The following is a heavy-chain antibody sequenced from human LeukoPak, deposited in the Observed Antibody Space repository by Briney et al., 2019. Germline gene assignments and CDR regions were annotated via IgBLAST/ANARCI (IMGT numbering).Heavy chain of an antibody. Sequence: ASVKVSCKASGYTFTGYYMHWVRQAPGQGLEWMGWINPNSGGTNYAQKFQGRVTMTRDTSISTAYMELSRLRSDDTAVYYCARVHGDYTYYYGMGVWGQGTTVTVSS. CDR3: ARVHGDYTYYYGMGV. D-gene: IGHD4-17*01. CDR1: GYTFTGYY. V-gene: IGHV1-2*02. CDR2: INPNSGGT. J-gene: IGHJ6*02.